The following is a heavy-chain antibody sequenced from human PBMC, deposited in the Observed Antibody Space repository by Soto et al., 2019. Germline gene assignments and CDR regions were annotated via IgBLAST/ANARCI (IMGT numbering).Heavy chain of an antibody. CDR2: ISWNSGSV. Sequence: GGSLRLSCAASRFTFDDYAMHWVRQTPGKGLEWVSGISWNSGSVGYADSVKGRFTISRDNATNSLYLEMNSLRAEDTALYYCAKAKGKWLQKSFDGWGQGTLVTVSS. J-gene: IGHJ4*02. CDR1: RFTFDDYA. CDR3: AKAKGKWLQKSFDG. V-gene: IGHV3-9*01. D-gene: IGHD5-12*01.